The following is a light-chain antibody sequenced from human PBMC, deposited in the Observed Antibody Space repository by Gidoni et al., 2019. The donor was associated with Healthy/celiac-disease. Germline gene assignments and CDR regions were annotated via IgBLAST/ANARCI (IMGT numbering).Light chain of an antibody. Sequence: DIVMTQSPDSLAVSLGERATINCKSSQSVLYSSNNKNYLAWYQQKPGQPPKLLIYWASTRESGVPDRFSGRSTYSISSLQAEDVAVYYCQQYYSTPLTFGGGTKVEIK. J-gene: IGKJ4*01. CDR1: QSVLYSSNNKNY. V-gene: IGKV4-1*01. CDR3: QQYYSTPLT. CDR2: WAS.